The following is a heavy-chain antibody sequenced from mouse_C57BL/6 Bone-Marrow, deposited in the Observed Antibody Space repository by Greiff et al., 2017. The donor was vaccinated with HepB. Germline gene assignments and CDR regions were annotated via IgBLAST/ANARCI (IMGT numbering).Heavy chain of an antibody. CDR2: ISNGGGST. V-gene: IGHV5-12*01. D-gene: IGHD2-5*01. J-gene: IGHJ4*01. CDR3: ARRYSNYAMDY. Sequence: EVNLVESGGGLVQPGGSLKLSCAASGFTFSDYYMYWVRQTPEKRLEWVAYISNGGGSTYYPDTVKGRFTISRDNAKNTLYLQMSRLKSEDTAMYYCARRYSNYAMDYWGQGTSVTVSS. CDR1: GFTFSDYY.